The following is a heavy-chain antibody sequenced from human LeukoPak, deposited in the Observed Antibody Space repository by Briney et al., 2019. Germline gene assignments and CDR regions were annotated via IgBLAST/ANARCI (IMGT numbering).Heavy chain of an antibody. CDR3: ARGEGVRGVMYYYYYYMDV. Sequence: GGSLRLSCAASGFTFSGYWMSWVRQAPGKGLEWVANINQDGSEKYYVDSVKGRFTISRDNAKNSLYLQMNSLRAEDTAVYYCARGEGVRGVMYYYYYYMDVWGKGTTVAVSS. D-gene: IGHD3-10*01. V-gene: IGHV3-7*01. CDR1: GFTFSGYW. J-gene: IGHJ6*03. CDR2: INQDGSEK.